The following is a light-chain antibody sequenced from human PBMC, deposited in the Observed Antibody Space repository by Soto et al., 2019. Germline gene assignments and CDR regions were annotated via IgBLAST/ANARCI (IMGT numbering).Light chain of an antibody. CDR1: SSDVGSHNF. V-gene: IGLV2-23*02. J-gene: IGLJ2*01. CDR3: CSYAGTTTWV. Sequence: QSALTQPASVSGSPGQSITISCTGTSSDVGSHNFVSWYQQRPGKAPKLMIFEVTKRPSGVSSHFSASKSGNTASLTISGVQAEDEADYYCCSYAGTTTWVFGGGTKVTVL. CDR2: EVT.